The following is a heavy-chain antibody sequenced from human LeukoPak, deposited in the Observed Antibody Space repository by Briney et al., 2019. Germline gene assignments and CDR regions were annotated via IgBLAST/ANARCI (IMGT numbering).Heavy chain of an antibody. CDR3: ARQVSSSWNWFDP. CDR1: GDSISGSTYY. Sequence: SETLSLACTVSGDSISGSTYYWGWIRQPPGKGLEWLGTIHYTGTTHYNPSLKSRVTISVDTSKNQFSLKLSSVTAADTAVYYCARQVSSSWNWFDPWGQGTRVTVSS. D-gene: IGHD6-13*01. V-gene: IGHV4-39*01. J-gene: IGHJ5*02. CDR2: IHYTGTT.